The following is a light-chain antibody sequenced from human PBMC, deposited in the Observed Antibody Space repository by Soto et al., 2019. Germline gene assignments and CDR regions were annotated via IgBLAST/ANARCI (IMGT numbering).Light chain of an antibody. CDR2: GAS. Sequence: EIVLTQSPATLSLSPGERATLSCRASQSVSSSYVAWYQPTPGQAPRLLIDGASTRATGIPARFSGSGSGTEFTLTISSLQSEDFAVYFCQQYNIWPQTFGQGTKVDIK. CDR3: QQYNIWPQT. V-gene: IGKV3-15*01. J-gene: IGKJ1*01. CDR1: QSVSSS.